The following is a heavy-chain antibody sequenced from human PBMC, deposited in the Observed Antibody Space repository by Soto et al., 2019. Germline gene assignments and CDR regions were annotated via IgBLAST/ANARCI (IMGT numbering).Heavy chain of an antibody. V-gene: IGHV4-59*08. J-gene: IGHJ4*02. D-gene: IGHD6-19*01. CDR2: VHDSGNT. CDR3: ARYRWLAPFDN. Sequence: QVQLQESGPGLVKPSETLSLTCTVTGGSISSYYWSWIRQPPGKGLEWIGHVHDSGNTDYNPSLKSRVTISVETSKSQFSLKLRSVTAADTAVYYCARYRWLAPFDNWGQGTLVTVSS. CDR1: GGSISSYY.